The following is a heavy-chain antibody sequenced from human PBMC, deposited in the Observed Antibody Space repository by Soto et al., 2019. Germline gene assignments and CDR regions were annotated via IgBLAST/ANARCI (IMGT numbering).Heavy chain of an antibody. CDR2: IDPSDSYI. V-gene: IGHV5-10-1*01. Sequence: PGESLKISCKGSGYRFSDYWIFWVRQTPGKGLEWMGRIDPSDSYITYSPSFQGHVIISADKSINSAFLTWTSLKASDSAIYFCARQGFSKHYFYAADVWGQGTTVTLSS. CDR3: ARQGFSKHYFYAADV. D-gene: IGHD6-13*01. J-gene: IGHJ6*02. CDR1: GYRFSDYW.